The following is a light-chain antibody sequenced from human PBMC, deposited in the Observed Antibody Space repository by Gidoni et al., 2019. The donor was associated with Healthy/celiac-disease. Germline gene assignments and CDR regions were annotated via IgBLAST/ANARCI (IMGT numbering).Light chain of an antibody. CDR3: QQRSNWPPGWT. J-gene: IGKJ1*01. Sequence: EIVLTQSPATLSLSPGERATLSCRASQLVSSYLAWYQQKPGQAPRLLIYDASNRATGIPARFSGSGSGTDFTLTISSLEPEDFAVYYCQQRSNWPPGWTFXXXTKVEIK. V-gene: IGKV3-11*01. CDR1: QLVSSY. CDR2: DAS.